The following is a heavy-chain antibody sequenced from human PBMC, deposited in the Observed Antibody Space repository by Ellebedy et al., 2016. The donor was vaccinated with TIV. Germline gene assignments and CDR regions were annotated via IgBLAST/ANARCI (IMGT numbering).Heavy chain of an antibody. J-gene: IGHJ4*02. CDR1: GGSISSSNYY. CDR3: ARDRNMLRGVVAY. CDR2: IYYSGST. V-gene: IGHV4-39*07. Sequence: MPSETLSLTCTVSGGSISSSNYYWGWIRQPPGKGLEWIGCIYYSGSTFYNPSLKSRVTISVDTSKNQFSLKLNSVTAADTAVYYCARDRNMLRGVVAYWGQGTLVTVSS. D-gene: IGHD3-10*01.